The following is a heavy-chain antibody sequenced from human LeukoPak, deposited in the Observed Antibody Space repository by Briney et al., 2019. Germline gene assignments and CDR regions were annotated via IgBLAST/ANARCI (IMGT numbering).Heavy chain of an antibody. CDR1: GGSISSSAFY. CDR2: IYYSGIT. Sequence: SETLSLTCTVSGGSISSSAFYWGWVRQPPGKGLQWIGTIYYSGITYYNPSLKSRVTISVDTSKNQFSLRLSSVTAADTAVDYCARRWVAYYDSSGRYFHYWGQGTLVTVPS. V-gene: IGHV4-39*07. J-gene: IGHJ4*02. D-gene: IGHD3-22*01. CDR3: ARRWVAYYDSSGRYFHY.